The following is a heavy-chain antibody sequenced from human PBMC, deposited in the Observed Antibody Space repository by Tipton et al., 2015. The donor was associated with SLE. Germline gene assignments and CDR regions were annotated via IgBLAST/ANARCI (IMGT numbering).Heavy chain of an antibody. CDR2: IYYSGST. Sequence: TLSLTCAVYGGSISSGGYYWSLIRQHPGKGLEWIGYIYYSGSTYYNPSLKSRVTISVDTSKNQFSLKLSSVTAADTAVYYCATVIGGYSGYDNDYWGQGTLVTVSS. J-gene: IGHJ4*02. CDR1: GGSISSGGYY. CDR3: ATVIGGYSGYDNDY. V-gene: IGHV4-31*11. D-gene: IGHD5-12*01.